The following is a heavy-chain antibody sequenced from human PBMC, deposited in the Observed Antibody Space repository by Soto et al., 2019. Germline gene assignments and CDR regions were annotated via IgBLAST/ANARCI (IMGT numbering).Heavy chain of an antibody. CDR3: ARDLQGVAPPSGYYYSCGMDV. V-gene: IGHV3-33*01. J-gene: IGHJ6*02. D-gene: IGHD5-12*01. CDR2: IWYDRSNK. Sequence: PGGSLRLSCAASGFTFCSYGMHWVRQAPGKGLEWVAVIWYDRSNKYYADSVKGRFTISRDNSKNTLYLQMNSLRAEDTAVYYCARDLQGVAPPSGYYYSCGMDVWGQGTTVTVSS. CDR1: GFTFCSYG.